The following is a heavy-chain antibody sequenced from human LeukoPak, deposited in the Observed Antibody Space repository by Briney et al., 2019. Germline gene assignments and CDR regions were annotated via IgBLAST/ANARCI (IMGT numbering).Heavy chain of an antibody. CDR1: GFSVSNNY. CDR3: AQARSSSGYGPLGLY. Sequence: GGSLRLSCAASGFSVSNNYMSWVRQAPGKGLEFVSVIYSDGSTYYADSVKGRFTISRDNSKNTLYLQMNSLRVEDTAVYYCAQARSSSGYGPLGLYWGQGTLVTVSS. CDR2: IYSDGST. J-gene: IGHJ4*02. V-gene: IGHV3-53*01. D-gene: IGHD5-12*01.